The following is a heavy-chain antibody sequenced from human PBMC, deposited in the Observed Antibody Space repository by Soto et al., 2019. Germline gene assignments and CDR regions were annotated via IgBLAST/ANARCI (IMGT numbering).Heavy chain of an antibody. CDR1: GFTFSSYG. D-gene: IGHD2-8*01. Sequence: GGSLRLSCAASGFTFSSYGMHWVRRAPGKGLEWVAVISYDGSNKYYADSVKGRFTISRDNSKNTLYLQMNSLRAEDTAVYYCAKTSGGSKLVLMLLTPLAATYGMDVWGQGTTVTVSS. CDR3: AKTSGGSKLVLMLLTPLAATYGMDV. CDR2: ISYDGSNK. V-gene: IGHV3-30*18. J-gene: IGHJ6*02.